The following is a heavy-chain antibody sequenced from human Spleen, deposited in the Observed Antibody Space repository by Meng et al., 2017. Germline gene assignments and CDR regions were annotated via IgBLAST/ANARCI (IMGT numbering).Heavy chain of an antibody. CDR2: IYHSGTT. V-gene: IGHV4-4*02. Sequence: QAQLQESGPGLVKHSGSLSHTCAVSGGSISSSNGWNWVRQPPGKGLEWIGAIYHSGTTSYTPSLKSRSTISVDKSKTQFSLKLSSVTAADTAVYYCASFPPPGKQWLVTDYWGQGTLVTVSS. CDR1: GGSISSSNG. J-gene: IGHJ4*02. CDR3: ASFPPPGKQWLVTDY. D-gene: IGHD6-19*01.